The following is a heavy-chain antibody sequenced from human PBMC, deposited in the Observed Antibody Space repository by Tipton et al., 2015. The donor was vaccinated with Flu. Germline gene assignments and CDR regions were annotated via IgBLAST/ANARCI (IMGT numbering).Heavy chain of an antibody. D-gene: IGHD2-21*01. CDR1: GFTFSSYA. Sequence: QVQLVQSGGGVVQPGRSLRLSCAASGFTFSSYAMHWVRQAPGKGLEWVAVIWYDGSNKYYADSVKGRFTISRDNSRNTLYLQMNSLRAEDTAVYYCAKRQGGVNWGQGTLVTVSS. V-gene: IGHV3-33*06. CDR2: IWYDGSNK. J-gene: IGHJ4*02. CDR3: AKRQGGVN.